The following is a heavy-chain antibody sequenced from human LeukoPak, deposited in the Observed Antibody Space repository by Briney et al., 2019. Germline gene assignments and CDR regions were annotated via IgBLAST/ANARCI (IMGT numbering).Heavy chain of an antibody. Sequence: PGGSLRLYCAASGFTFRSYGMHWVRQAPGKGLQWVAVIWYDGSNKYYADSVKGRFTISRDNSKNTLYLQMNSLRAEDTAVYYCARDELPVDTAMALDYWGQGTLVTVSS. CDR2: IWYDGSNK. J-gene: IGHJ4*02. CDR3: ARDELPVDTAMALDY. CDR1: GFTFRSYG. V-gene: IGHV3-33*01. D-gene: IGHD5-18*01.